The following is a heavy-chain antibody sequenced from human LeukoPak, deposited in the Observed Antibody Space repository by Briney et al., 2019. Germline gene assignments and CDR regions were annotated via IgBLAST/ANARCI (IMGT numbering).Heavy chain of an antibody. V-gene: IGHV3-74*01. Sequence: GGSLRLSCAASGFTFSSYWMHWVRQAPGKGLVWVSRINSDGSSTSYADSVKGRLSISRDNSKNTLYLQMNSLRTEDTAVYYCAKRDGYNSGPFDYWGQGTLVTVSS. D-gene: IGHD5-24*01. CDR1: GFTFSSYW. J-gene: IGHJ4*02. CDR2: INSDGSST. CDR3: AKRDGYNSGPFDY.